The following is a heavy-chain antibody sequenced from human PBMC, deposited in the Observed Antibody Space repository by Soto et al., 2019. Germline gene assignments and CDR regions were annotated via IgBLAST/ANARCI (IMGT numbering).Heavy chain of an antibody. CDR3: ERMSAFDI. Sequence: VESLNTSCKGSGYSFTSFWINWVLQMPGKGPEWLGRIHPSDSDTDYSPSFQGHVTISADNSISTAYLQWSSLKASDTAMYYCERMSAFDIWGQGTMVTVSS. CDR1: GYSFTSFW. V-gene: IGHV5-10-1*01. CDR2: IHPSDSDT. J-gene: IGHJ3*02.